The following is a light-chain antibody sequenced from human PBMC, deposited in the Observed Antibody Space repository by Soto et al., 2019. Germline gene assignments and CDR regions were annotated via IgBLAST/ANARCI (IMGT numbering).Light chain of an antibody. Sequence: EIVLTQSPATLSLSPGERATLSCRASQSVSSYFAWYQQKPGQAPRLLIYDASNRATGIPARFSGSGSGTDFTLTISSLEPEDFAVYCCQQRSNWPPYTFGQGTKLEIK. J-gene: IGKJ2*01. V-gene: IGKV3-11*01. CDR2: DAS. CDR1: QSVSSY. CDR3: QQRSNWPPYT.